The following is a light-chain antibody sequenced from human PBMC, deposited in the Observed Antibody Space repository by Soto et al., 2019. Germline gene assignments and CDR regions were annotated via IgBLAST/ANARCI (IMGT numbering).Light chain of an antibody. CDR2: DAY. CDR3: LSHIDRTWT. Sequence: DIQVTQSPSSLSASVGDRVTITCRASQGSRNNLGWYQQKPGKAPKRLIYDAYRLESGVPSRFSGSGSGTEFTLTINNLQPDDFATYYCLSHIDRTWTFGHGTKVEI. CDR1: QGSRNN. J-gene: IGKJ1*01. V-gene: IGKV1-17*02.